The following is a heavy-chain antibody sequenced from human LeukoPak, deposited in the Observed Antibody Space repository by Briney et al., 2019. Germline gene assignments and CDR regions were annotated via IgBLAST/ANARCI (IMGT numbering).Heavy chain of an antibody. D-gene: IGHD6-13*01. CDR1: GFIVSSNY. Sequence: GGSLRLSCAASGFIVSSNYMSWVRQAPGKGLEWVSVISGGGVTYYTDSVKGGFTISRDNSKNTLYLQMNSLRPEDTAVYYCARESGIAAALDLWGQGTLVTVSS. CDR2: ISGGGVT. J-gene: IGHJ5*02. CDR3: ARESGIAAALDL. V-gene: IGHV3-53*05.